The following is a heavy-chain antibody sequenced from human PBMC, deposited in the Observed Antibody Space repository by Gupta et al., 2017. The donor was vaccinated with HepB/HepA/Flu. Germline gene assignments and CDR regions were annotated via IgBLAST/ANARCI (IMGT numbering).Heavy chain of an antibody. CDR1: GYTFSDYG. CDR3: ARDRRFGELLSQYNGMQI. V-gene: IGHV1-18*01. D-gene: IGHD3-10*01. J-gene: IGHJ6*02. CDR2: TSANNGNT. Sequence: QVQLVQFGDEVKKPGASVKVSCKTSGYTFSDYGISWARQAPGQGLEWMGWTSANNGNTKLAQKFQGRLTVTKETATNTAYMGLRSLKSDDTAVYFCARDRRFGELLSQYNGMQIWGQGTMVTVSS.